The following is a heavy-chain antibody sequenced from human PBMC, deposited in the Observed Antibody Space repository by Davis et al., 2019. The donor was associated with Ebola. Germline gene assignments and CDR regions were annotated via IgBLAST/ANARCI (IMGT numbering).Heavy chain of an antibody. CDR1: GFIFSDYS. J-gene: IGHJ4*02. CDR2: ISSSGNSI. V-gene: IGHV3-48*02. CDR3: ARPGRAISPGY. Sequence: PGGSLRLSCAASGFIFSDYSMNWVRQAPGKGLEWISDISSSGNSINYAESVKGRFTISRDNAKKSVYLQMNSLRDEDTAVYYGARPGRAISPGYWGQGTLVTVSS.